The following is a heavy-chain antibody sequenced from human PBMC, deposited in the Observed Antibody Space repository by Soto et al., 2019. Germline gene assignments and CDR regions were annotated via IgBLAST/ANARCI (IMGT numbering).Heavy chain of an antibody. J-gene: IGHJ4*02. Sequence: LRLSCAASGFTFSSYAMSWVRQAPGKGLEWVSTISGSGGTTDYADSVKGRFTIFRDNSKNTLYLQMNSLRAEDTAVYYCAKDLGVITTWYFDYWGQGXLVTVSS. V-gene: IGHV3-23*01. CDR1: GFTFSSYA. CDR2: ISGSGGTT. D-gene: IGHD3-22*01. CDR3: AKDLGVITTWYFDY.